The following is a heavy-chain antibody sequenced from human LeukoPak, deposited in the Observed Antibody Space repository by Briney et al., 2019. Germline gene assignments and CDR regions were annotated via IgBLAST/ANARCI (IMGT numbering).Heavy chain of an antibody. CDR2: ISSSSSYI. Sequence: GGSLRLSCAASGFTFSSYSMNWVRQAPGKGLEWVSSISSSSSYIYYADSVKGRFTISRDNAKNTVYLQMNSLRAEDTAVYYCAKTTTGYSSGRFPGWPVDYWGQGTLVTVSS. D-gene: IGHD6-19*01. CDR1: GFTFSSYS. CDR3: AKTTTGYSSGRFPGWPVDY. J-gene: IGHJ4*02. V-gene: IGHV3-21*04.